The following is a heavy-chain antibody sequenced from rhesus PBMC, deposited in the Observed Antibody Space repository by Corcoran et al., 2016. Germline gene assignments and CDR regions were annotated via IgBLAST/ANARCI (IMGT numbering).Heavy chain of an antibody. J-gene: IGHJ4*01. CDR2: IYGISGST. D-gene: IGHD1-38*01. V-gene: IGHV4-76*01. CDR1: GGSISGGYD. Sequence: QVQLQESGPGVVKPSETLSLTCAVSGGSISGGYDWSWIRQPPGKGLEWIGFIYGISGSTNYNPSLKNRISFSQDASKNEFSLKLSAVTAADTAVYYCARDQSGTLEVDGYYFDYWGQGVLVTVSS. CDR3: ARDQSGTLEVDGYYFDY.